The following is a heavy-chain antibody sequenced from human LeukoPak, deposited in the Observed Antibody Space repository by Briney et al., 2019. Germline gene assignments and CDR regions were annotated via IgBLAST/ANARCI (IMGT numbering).Heavy chain of an antibody. CDR2: INAGNGNT. Sequence: ASVKVSCKASGYTFTSYAMHWVRQAPGQRLEWMGWINAGNGNTKYSQKFQGRVTITRDTSASTAYMELSSLRSEGTAVYYCARSSNPQWLTFFIDYWGQGTLVTVSS. D-gene: IGHD6-19*01. V-gene: IGHV1-3*01. J-gene: IGHJ4*02. CDR3: ARSSNPQWLTFFIDY. CDR1: GYTFTSYA.